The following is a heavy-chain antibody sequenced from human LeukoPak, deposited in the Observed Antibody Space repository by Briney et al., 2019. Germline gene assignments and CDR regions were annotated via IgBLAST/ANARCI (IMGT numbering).Heavy chain of an antibody. CDR2: IYYSGST. CDR1: GGSISSYY. J-gene: IGHJ6*02. V-gene: IGHV4-59*01. D-gene: IGHD2-15*01. CDR3: ARGPSGHRYYYHGMDV. Sequence: SETLSLTCTVSGGSISSYYWSWIRQPPGKGLEWIGYIYYSGSTNYNPSLKSRVTISVDTSKNQFSLKLSSVTAADTAVYYCARGPSGHRYYYHGMDVWGQGTTVTVSS.